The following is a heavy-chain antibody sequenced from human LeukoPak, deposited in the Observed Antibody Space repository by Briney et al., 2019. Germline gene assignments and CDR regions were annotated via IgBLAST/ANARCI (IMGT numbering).Heavy chain of an antibody. CDR1: GFTFDDYA. CDR2: INSDGSST. Sequence: GGSLRLSCAVSGFTFDDYAMHWVRQAPGKGLEWVSLINSDGSSTNYADSAKGRFTISRDNSKNSLYLQMNSLRTEDTALYYCAKDSKPSYSSSWNYFDSWGQGTLVTVSS. V-gene: IGHV3-43D*03. J-gene: IGHJ4*02. D-gene: IGHD6-13*01. CDR3: AKDSKPSYSSSWNYFDS.